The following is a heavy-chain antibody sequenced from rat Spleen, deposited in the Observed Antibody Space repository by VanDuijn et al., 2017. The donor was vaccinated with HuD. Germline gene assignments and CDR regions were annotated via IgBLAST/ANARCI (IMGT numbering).Heavy chain of an antibody. CDR1: GYSITSSYR. D-gene: IGHD1-12*02. J-gene: IGHJ3*01. V-gene: IGHV3-3*01. CDR2: INGAAST. CDR3: ARSEGTHYYLPFAD. Sequence: EVQLQESGPGLVKPSQSLSLTCSVTGYSITSSYRWNWIRKFPGNKLEWMGYINGAASTNYNPSLKSRISLTRDTSKKQFFLQVNSVTTEDTATYYCARSEGTHYYLPFADWGQGTLVTVSS.